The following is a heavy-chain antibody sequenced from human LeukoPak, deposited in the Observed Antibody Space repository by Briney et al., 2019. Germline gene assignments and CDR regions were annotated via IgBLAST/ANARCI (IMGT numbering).Heavy chain of an antibody. CDR1: GFTFDDYA. CDR3: AKGGSVVVPAALDY. CDR2: ISWNSGSI. V-gene: IGHV3-9*01. D-gene: IGHD2-2*01. Sequence: GGSLRLACAASGFTFDDYAMHWVRQARGKGVEWVSGISWNSGSIAYADSVKGRFTISRDNANNSLYLQMNSLRAEDTALYYCAKGGSVVVPAALDYWGQGTLVTVSS. J-gene: IGHJ4*02.